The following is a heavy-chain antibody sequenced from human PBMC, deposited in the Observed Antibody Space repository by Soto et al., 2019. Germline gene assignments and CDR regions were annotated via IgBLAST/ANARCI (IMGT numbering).Heavy chain of an antibody. J-gene: IGHJ4*02. D-gene: IGHD2-15*01. CDR1: GFTFSSYS. Sequence: GGSLRLSCASSGFTFSSYSMNWVRQAPGKGLEWVSSISSSSSYIYYADSVKGRFTISRDNAKNSLYLQMNSLRAEDTAVYYCARELDCSGGSCYSYDYWGQGTLVTVS. V-gene: IGHV3-21*01. CDR3: ARELDCSGGSCYSYDY. CDR2: ISSSSSYI.